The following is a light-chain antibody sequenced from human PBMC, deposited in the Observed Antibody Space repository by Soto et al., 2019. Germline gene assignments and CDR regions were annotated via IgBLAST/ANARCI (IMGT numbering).Light chain of an antibody. CDR2: DAS. CDR1: QTIDSW. V-gene: IGKV1-5*01. CDR3: QQYKSYSWS. Sequence: DIQMTQSPSTLSASVGDRVTITCRASQTIDSWLAWYQQKPGKAPKLLIFDASNFESGIPSRFSGSGSGTEFPLTITSLQPDDFSTYYCQQYKSYSWSFGQGTNVEIK. J-gene: IGKJ1*01.